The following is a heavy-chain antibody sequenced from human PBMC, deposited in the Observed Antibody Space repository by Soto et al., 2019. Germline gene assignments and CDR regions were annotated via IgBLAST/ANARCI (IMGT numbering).Heavy chain of an antibody. CDR2: ISSNGGST. D-gene: IGHD6-13*01. CDR1: GFTFSSYA. V-gene: IGHV3-64D*06. Sequence: GGSLRLSCSASGFTFSSYAMHWVRQAPGKGLEYVSAISSNGGSTYYADSVKGRFTISRDNSKNTLYLQMSSLRAEDTAVYYCVKGLYSSSWYYYYYYMDVWGKGTTVTVSS. CDR3: VKGLYSSSWYYYYYYMDV. J-gene: IGHJ6*03.